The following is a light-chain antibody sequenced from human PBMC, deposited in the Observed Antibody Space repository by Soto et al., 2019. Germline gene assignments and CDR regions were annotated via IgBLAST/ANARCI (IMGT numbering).Light chain of an antibody. J-gene: IGKJ1*01. CDR1: QYLSCN. CDR3: QQFDSFPRT. CDR2: GAS. Sequence: EVVMTQSPATLSVSPGQRVTLSCRAGQYLSCNFVWYQQKAGQAPRLLIYGASTRATGVPARFSGSGSGTEFTVTSSCLQSEDCAVYYCQQFDSFPRTCGEGTNVEIK. V-gene: IGKV3-15*01.